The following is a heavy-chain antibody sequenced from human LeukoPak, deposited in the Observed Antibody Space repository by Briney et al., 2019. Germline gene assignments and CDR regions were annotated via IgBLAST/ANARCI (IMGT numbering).Heavy chain of an antibody. CDR1: GGSISSGSYY. V-gene: IGHV4-61*02. J-gene: IGHJ5*02. CDR2: IYTSGST. D-gene: IGHD3-10*01. CDR3: AGERQKTRFGSTNWFDP. Sequence: SETLSLTCTVSGGSISSGSYYWSWIRQPAGKGLEWIGRIYTSGSTNYNPSLKSRVTISVDTSKNQFSLKLSSVTAADTAVYYCAGERQKTRFGSTNWFDPWGQGTLVTVSS.